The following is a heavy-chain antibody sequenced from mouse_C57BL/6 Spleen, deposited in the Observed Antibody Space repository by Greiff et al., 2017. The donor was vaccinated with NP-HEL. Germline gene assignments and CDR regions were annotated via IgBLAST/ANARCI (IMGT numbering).Heavy chain of an antibody. CDR2: IRLKSDNYAT. CDR1: GFTFSNYW. V-gene: IGHV6-3*01. J-gene: IGHJ4*01. Sequence: EVKVEESGGGLVQPGGSMKLSCVASGFTFSNYWMNWVRQSPEQGLEWVAQIRLKSDNYATHYAESVKGRFTISRDDSKSSVYLQMNNLRAEDTGIYYCTGSAYYAMDYWGQGTSVTVSS. CDR3: TGSAYYAMDY. D-gene: IGHD6-1*01.